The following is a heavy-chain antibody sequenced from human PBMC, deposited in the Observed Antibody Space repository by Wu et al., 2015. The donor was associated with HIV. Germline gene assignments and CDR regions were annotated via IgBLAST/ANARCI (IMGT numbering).Heavy chain of an antibody. J-gene: IGHJ6*02. CDR3: ATTAPYYDYVWGSYRTRGIYYYGMDV. CDR1: GYTLTELS. D-gene: IGHD3-16*02. CDR2: FDPEDGET. V-gene: IGHV1-24*01. Sequence: QVQLVQSGAEVKKPGASVKVSCKVSGYTLTELSMHWVRQAPGKGLEWMGGFDPEDGETIYAQKFQGRVTMTEDTSTDTAYMELSSLRSEDTAVYYCATTAPYYDYVWGSYRTRGIYYYGMDVWGQGTTVTVSS.